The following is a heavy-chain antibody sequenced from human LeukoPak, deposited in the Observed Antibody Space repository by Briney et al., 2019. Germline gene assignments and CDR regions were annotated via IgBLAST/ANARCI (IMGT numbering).Heavy chain of an antibody. D-gene: IGHD5-18*01. CDR2: IIPILGIA. V-gene: IGHV1-69*04. J-gene: IGHJ6*02. CDR3: ARDDPHSYGYLDYYYYGMDV. Sequence: TFTGYYMQWVRQAPGQGLEWMGRIIPILGIANYAQKFQGRVTITADKSTSTAYMELSSLRSEDTAVYYCARDDPHSYGYLDYYYYGMDVWGQGTTVTVSS. CDR1: TFTGYY.